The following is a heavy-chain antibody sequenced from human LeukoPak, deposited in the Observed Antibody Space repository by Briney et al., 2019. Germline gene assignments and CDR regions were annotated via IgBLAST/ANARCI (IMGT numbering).Heavy chain of an antibody. CDR1: GDSVSSNSAT. CDR2: TYYRSQWNN. D-gene: IGHD6-6*01. Sequence: SQTHSLTCAISGDSVSSNSATWNWIRQSPLRGLEWLGRTYYRSQWNNDYAASVKSRIDINPETSKNQFSLQLNSVTPEDTAVYYCARGRGSSADFDYWGQGTLVTVSS. CDR3: ARGRGSSADFDY. V-gene: IGHV6-1*01. J-gene: IGHJ4*02.